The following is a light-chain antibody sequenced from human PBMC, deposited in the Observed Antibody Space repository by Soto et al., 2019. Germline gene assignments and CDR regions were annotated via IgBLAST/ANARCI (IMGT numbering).Light chain of an antibody. CDR3: QQYNNWPRT. Sequence: MVMTQSPATLSVSPGERATLSCRASQSISSNLAWYQQKPGQAPRLLIYGASTRATGIPDRFSGSGPGTDFTLTISSLQSEDFAVYHCQQYNNWPRTFGQGTKVDIK. V-gene: IGKV3-15*01. CDR2: GAS. J-gene: IGKJ1*01. CDR1: QSISSN.